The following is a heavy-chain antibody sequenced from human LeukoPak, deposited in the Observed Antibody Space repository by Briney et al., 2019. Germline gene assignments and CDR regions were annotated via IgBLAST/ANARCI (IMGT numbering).Heavy chain of an antibody. CDR3: ERDLYYDFWSGHRNSGMDV. CDR1: GYTFTSYG. V-gene: IGHV1-18*01. J-gene: IGHJ6*04. Sequence: ASVKVSCKASGYTFTSYGISWVRQAPGQGLEWMGWISAYNGNTNYAQKLQGRVTMTTDTSTSTAYMELRSLRSDDTAVYYCERDLYYDFWSGHRNSGMDVWGKGTTVTVSS. CDR2: ISAYNGNT. D-gene: IGHD3-3*01.